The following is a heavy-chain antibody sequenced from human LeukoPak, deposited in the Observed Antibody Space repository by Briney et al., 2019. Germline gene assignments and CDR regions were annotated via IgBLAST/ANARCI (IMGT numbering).Heavy chain of an antibody. CDR1: LFTFRSYV. V-gene: IGHV3-33*01. CDR2: ICQDGSKT. CDR3: ARDPTARLYYGSGNSGFDY. Sequence: RGSLSLSRAASLFTFRSYVMHAVRQSPGKGVDWVAVICQDGSKTYYADSVKGRFTISRDNYKNTLDLEMNSLRAEDTAVYYCARDPTARLYYGSGNSGFDYWGQGILVTVSS. J-gene: IGHJ4*02. D-gene: IGHD3-10*01.